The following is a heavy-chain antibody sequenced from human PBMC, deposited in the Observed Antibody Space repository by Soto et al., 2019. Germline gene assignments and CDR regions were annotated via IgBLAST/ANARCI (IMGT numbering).Heavy chain of an antibody. CDR1: GFTFGDYA. Sequence: LRLSCTASGFTFGDYAMSWVRQAPGKGLEWVGFIRSKAYGGTTEYAASVKGRFTISRDDSKSIAYLQMNSLKTEDTAVYYCTRAGYCSSTSCSLDDWDYWGQGTLVTVSS. J-gene: IGHJ4*02. CDR2: IRSKAYGGTT. V-gene: IGHV3-49*04. CDR3: TRAGYCSSTSCSLDDWDY. D-gene: IGHD2-2*01.